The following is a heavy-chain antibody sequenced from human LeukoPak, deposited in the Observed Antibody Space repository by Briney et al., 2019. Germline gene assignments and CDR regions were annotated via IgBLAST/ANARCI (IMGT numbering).Heavy chain of an antibody. V-gene: IGHV3-49*04. Sequence: GGSLRLSCAASGFSVSSSYMSWVRQAPGKGLEWVGFIRSKGYGGTTEYAASVKGRFTISRDDSKSIAYLQMNSLKTEDTAVYYCTRRKTFDYWGQGTLVTVSS. J-gene: IGHJ4*02. CDR2: IRSKGYGGTT. CDR3: TRRKTFDY. CDR1: GFSVSSSY.